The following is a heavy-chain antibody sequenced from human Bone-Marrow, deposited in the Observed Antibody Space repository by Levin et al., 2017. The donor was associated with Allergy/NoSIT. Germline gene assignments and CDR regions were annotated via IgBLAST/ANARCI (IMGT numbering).Heavy chain of an antibody. CDR3: AKDMSGDGSNCDH. CDR1: GFNVDDYA. D-gene: IGHD5-24*01. V-gene: IGHV3-9*01. CDR2: ITWNRGKK. J-gene: IGHJ4*02. Sequence: PGGSLRLSCAVSGFNVDDYAMHWVRQAPGKGLEWVSGITWNRGKKDYADSVKGRFTISRDNAKNSLYLQMNSLRTEATALYYCAKDMSGDGSNCDHWGQGTLVTVSS.